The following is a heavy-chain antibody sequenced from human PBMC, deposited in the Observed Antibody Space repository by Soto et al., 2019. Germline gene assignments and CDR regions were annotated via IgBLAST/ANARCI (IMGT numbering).Heavy chain of an antibody. CDR3: AHKGYGDYPIDY. J-gene: IGHJ4*02. V-gene: IGHV2-5*02. CDR2: IYWDDSK. CDR1: RFRRSTSGVG. D-gene: IGHD4-17*01. Sequence: QITLKESGPTLVKPTQTLSMTCTFSRFRRSTSGVGVGWIRQPPGKALEWLAVIYWDDSKHYSPSLKSRLTITKDTSKNQVVLTMTNMDPMDTATYYCAHKGYGDYPIDYWGQGTLVTVSS.